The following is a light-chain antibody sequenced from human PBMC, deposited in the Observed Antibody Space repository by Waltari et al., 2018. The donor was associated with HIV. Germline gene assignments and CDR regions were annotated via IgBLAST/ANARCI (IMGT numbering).Light chain of an antibody. CDR3: GTWDSSLSAGV. Sequence: QSVLTQPPSVSAAPGQKVTLSCSGSSSTIGHHYVSWYQKLPGTAPKLLIYDNNKRPSGIPDRFSGSKSGTSATLGITGLQTGDEADYYCGTWDSSLSAGVIGGGTKLTVL. CDR1: SSTIGHHY. V-gene: IGLV1-51*01. J-gene: IGLJ2*01. CDR2: DNN.